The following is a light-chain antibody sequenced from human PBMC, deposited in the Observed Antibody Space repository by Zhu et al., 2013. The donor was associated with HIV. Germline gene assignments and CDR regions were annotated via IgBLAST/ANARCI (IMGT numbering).Light chain of an antibody. CDR2: DVS. J-gene: IGKJ4*01. Sequence: IVLTQTPDTLSLSPGDRATLSCRASETATGYVAWYQQKPGQAPRLLIYDVSNRAPGIPTRFSGSGSGTDFTLTISSLEPEDFAVYYCQQRSNWLTFGGGTKVEIK. CDR3: QQRSNWLT. V-gene: IGKV3-11*01. CDR1: ETATGY.